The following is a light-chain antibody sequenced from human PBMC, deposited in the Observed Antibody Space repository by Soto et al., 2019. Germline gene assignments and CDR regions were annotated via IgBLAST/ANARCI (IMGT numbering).Light chain of an antibody. CDR3: SSYTGSSTYV. V-gene: IGLV2-14*01. J-gene: IGLJ1*01. Sequence: QSALTQPASVSGSPGQSITISCTGTSSVVGGYNYVSWYQQYPGKAPKLMIYDVSNRPSGVSNRFSGSKSGNTASLTISGLQAEDESDYYCSSYTGSSTYVFGTGTKVTVL. CDR1: SSVVGGYNY. CDR2: DVS.